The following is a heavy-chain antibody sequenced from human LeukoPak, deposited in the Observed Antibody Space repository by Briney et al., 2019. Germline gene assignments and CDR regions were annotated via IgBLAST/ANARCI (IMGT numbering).Heavy chain of an antibody. CDR3: ARGEGYDILTGYYPWPYMDV. Sequence: SETLSLTCTVSGGSISGSGYYWGWIRQPPGKGVAWIGSISYSGCSYYTPSLKSRVTIPIGTSKTHFSLKLGSVTAADTAVYSCARGEGYDILTGYYPWPYMDVWGKGTTVTVSS. J-gene: IGHJ6*03. D-gene: IGHD3-9*01. V-gene: IGHV4-39*02. CDR1: GGSISGSGYY. CDR2: ISYSGCS.